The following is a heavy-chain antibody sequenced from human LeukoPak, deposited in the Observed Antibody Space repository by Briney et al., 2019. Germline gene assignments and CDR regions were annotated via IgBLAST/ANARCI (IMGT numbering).Heavy chain of an antibody. J-gene: IGHJ4*02. CDR3: AKGRSAAMIEAAFDY. Sequence: GGSLRLSCAASGFSFSSHGMSWVRQAPGKGLEWVSGIIGGAGSTYYADSVRGRFTISGDNSKNTLYLQMNSLRAEDTAVYYCAKGRSAAMIEAAFDYWGQGTLVTVSS. D-gene: IGHD3-22*01. CDR2: IIGGAGST. V-gene: IGHV3-23*01. CDR1: GFSFSSHG.